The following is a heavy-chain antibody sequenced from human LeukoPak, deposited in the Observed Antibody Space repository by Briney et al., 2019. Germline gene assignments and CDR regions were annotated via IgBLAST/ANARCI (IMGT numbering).Heavy chain of an antibody. Sequence: GGSLRLSCAASGFTFSSYAMHWVRQAPGKGLEWVAVISYDGSNKYYADSVKGRFTISRGNSKNTLYLQMNSLRAEDTAVYYCALPGYDSSGYYYFDYWGQGTLVTVSS. J-gene: IGHJ4*02. V-gene: IGHV3-30-3*01. CDR3: ALPGYDSSGYYYFDY. CDR2: ISYDGSNK. CDR1: GFTFSSYA. D-gene: IGHD3-22*01.